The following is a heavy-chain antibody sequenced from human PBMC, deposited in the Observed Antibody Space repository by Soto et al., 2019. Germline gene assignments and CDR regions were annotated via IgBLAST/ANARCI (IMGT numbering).Heavy chain of an antibody. CDR1: GGSVNSENYF. D-gene: IGHD2-21*01. Sequence: PSETLSLTCAVSGGSVNSENYFWSWIRQPPGKELEWIGEINHLGSINFNPSLKSRVTMSVDTSKNQFSLTLNSVTAADTATYYCARGGISHWAYFYYMDVWDRGTTVTVSS. CDR2: INHLGSI. V-gene: IGHV4-61*01. J-gene: IGHJ6*03. CDR3: ARGGISHWAYFYYMDV.